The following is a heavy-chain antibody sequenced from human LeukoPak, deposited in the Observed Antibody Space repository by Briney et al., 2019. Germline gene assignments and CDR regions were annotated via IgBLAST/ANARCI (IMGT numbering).Heavy chain of an antibody. V-gene: IGHV4-61*02. CDR3: VIVATSAHFDY. CDR1: GGSISSGSYY. D-gene: IGHD5-12*01. Sequence: SETLSLTCTVSGGSISSGSYYWSWIRQPAGKGLEWIGRIYTSGSTNYNPSLKSRVTMSVDTSKNQFSLKLSSVTAADTAVYYCVIVATSAHFDYWGQGTLVTVSS. J-gene: IGHJ4*02. CDR2: IYTSGST.